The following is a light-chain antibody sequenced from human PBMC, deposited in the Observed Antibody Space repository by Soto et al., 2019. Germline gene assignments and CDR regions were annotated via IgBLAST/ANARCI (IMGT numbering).Light chain of an antibody. CDR3: QQYAVSTRT. Sequence: EIVLTQSPGTLSLSPGERATLSCRASQSISSSLAWYQQKPGQAPRLLIYSASSRATGIPDRFSGSGSGTDFTLIISRLESEDFAVYYCQQYAVSTRTFGHGTTVEV. V-gene: IGKV3-20*01. CDR2: SAS. J-gene: IGKJ1*01. CDR1: QSISSS.